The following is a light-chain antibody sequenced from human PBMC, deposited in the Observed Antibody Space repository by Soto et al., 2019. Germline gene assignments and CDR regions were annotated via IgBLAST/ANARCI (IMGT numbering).Light chain of an antibody. Sequence: EIVLTQSPATLSVSPGDRATLSCRASQSVSSNLAWYQQKPGQAPWLLIYGASTRATGIPARFSGSGSGTEFTLTISSLQSEDFAVYYCQQYNNWPTWTFGQGTKVDIK. CDR2: GAS. CDR1: QSVSSN. CDR3: QQYNNWPTWT. V-gene: IGKV3-15*01. J-gene: IGKJ1*01.